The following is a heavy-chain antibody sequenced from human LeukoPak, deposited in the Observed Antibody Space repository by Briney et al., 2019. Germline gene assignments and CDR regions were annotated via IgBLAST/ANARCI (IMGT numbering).Heavy chain of an antibody. CDR3: ARDPPATVPPNWFAP. CDR1: GFSFSAYG. CDR2: ISSSGSHR. J-gene: IGHJ5*02. D-gene: IGHD4-17*01. Sequence: PGESLTLSCAASGFSFSAYGLNWVRQAPGKGLEWVSFISSSGSHRYYADSAKGRFTISRDNAKNSLYLQMTYRRAEDTAIYYLARDPPATVPPNWFAPGGKGTLVTVSS. V-gene: IGHV3-21*01.